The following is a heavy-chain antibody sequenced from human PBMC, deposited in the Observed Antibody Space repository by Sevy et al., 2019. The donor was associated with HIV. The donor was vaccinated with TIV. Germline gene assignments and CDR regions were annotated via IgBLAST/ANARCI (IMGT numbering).Heavy chain of an antibody. Sequence: GGSLRLSCAASGFTFSSYAMSWVRQAPGKGLEWVSAISGSGGSTYYADSVKGRFTISRDNSKNTLYLQMNSLRAEDTAVSYCSGYYGSGSPRGNAFDIWGQGTMVTVSS. J-gene: IGHJ3*02. CDR2: ISGSGGST. D-gene: IGHD3-10*01. CDR3: SGYYGSGSPRGNAFDI. CDR1: GFTFSSYA. V-gene: IGHV3-23*01.